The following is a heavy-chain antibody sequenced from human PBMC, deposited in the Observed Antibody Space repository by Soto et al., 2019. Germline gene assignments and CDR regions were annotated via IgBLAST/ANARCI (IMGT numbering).Heavy chain of an antibody. V-gene: IGHV3-21*01. CDR3: AREVPDLWFGEPA. J-gene: IGHJ5*02. Sequence: GGSLRLSCAASGFTFSSYSMNWVRQAPGKGLEWVSSISSGTIFKYYADSVKGRFTISRDNAKNSLYLQMNSLRAEDTAVYYCAREVPDLWFGEPAWGQGTLVTVSS. CDR1: GFTFSSYS. D-gene: IGHD3-10*01. CDR2: ISSGTIFK.